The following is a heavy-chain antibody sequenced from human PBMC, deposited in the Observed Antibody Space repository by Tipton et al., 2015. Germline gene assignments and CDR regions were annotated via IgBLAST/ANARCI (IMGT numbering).Heavy chain of an antibody. CDR2: FFYSGST. Sequence: TLSLTCTISTYSISRDSYWGWIRQPPGKGLEWIGSFFYSGSTYYNPSLKSRVTISADTSKNQFSLKVTSVTAADTATYYCARRGRSGRWDWFDPWGHGTLVTVSS. CDR1: TYSISRDSY. J-gene: IGHJ5*02. CDR3: ARRGRSGRWDWFDP. V-gene: IGHV4-38-2*02. D-gene: IGHD6-19*01.